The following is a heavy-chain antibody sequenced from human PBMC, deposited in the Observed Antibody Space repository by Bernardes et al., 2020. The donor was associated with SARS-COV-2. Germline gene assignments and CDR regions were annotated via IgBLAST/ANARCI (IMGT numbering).Heavy chain of an antibody. V-gene: IGHV3-48*03. CDR2: ISSSGGTI. CDR3: ARDWSSSGWSIFDF. Sequence: GSLRLSCAVSGFTFSHYEMNWVRQAPGKGLEWVSYISSSGGTISYADSVKGRFTISRDNAKNSLYLQMNSLRAEDTAVYYCARDWSSSGWSIFDFWGQGTLVTVSS. D-gene: IGHD6-19*01. CDR1: GFTFSHYE. J-gene: IGHJ4*02.